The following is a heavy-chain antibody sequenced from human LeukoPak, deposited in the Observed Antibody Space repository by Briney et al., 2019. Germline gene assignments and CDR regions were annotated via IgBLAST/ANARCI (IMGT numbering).Heavy chain of an antibody. J-gene: IGHJ5*02. Sequence: SETLSLTCTVSGGPISSSSYYWGWIRQPPGKGLEWIGSIYYSGSTYYNPSLKSRVTISVDTSKNQFSLKLSSVTAADTAVYHCARGFTYYYGSGSYWFDPWGQGTLVTVSS. V-gene: IGHV4-39*07. CDR2: IYYSGST. CDR1: GGPISSSSYY. D-gene: IGHD3-10*01. CDR3: ARGFTYYYGSGSYWFDP.